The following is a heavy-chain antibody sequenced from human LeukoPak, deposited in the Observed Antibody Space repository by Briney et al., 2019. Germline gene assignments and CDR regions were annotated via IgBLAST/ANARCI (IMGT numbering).Heavy chain of an antibody. CDR2: IYYSGST. CDR1: GGSISSGGYY. D-gene: IGHD3-22*01. CDR3: ASSGYSVHDAFDI. J-gene: IGHJ3*02. V-gene: IGHV4-31*03. Sequence: SETLSLTCTVFGGSISSGGYYWSWIRQHPGKGLEWIGYIYYSGSTYYNPSLKSRVTISVDTSKNQFSLKLSSVTAADTAVYYCASSGYSVHDAFDIWGQGTMVTVSS.